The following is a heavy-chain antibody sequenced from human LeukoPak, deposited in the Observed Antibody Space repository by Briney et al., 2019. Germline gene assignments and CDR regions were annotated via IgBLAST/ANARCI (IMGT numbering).Heavy chain of an antibody. CDR2: INWNGGST. CDR1: GFTFDDYG. CDR3: ARHTMVRGVIMPSEPFYFYGMDV. J-gene: IGHJ6*02. D-gene: IGHD3-10*01. V-gene: IGHV3-20*01. Sequence: GGSLRLSCAASGFTFDDYGMSWVRQAPGKGLEWVSGINWNGGSTGYADSVKGRFTISRGNAKNSLYLQMNSLRAEDTALYHCARHTMVRGVIMPSEPFYFYGMDVWGQGTTVTVSS.